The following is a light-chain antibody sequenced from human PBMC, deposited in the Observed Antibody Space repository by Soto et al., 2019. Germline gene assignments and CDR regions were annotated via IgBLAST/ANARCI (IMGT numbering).Light chain of an antibody. Sequence: QAVVTQPPSASGTPGQRVTISCSGSSSNIGSNYVYWYQQLPGTAPKLLIYSNNQRPSGVPDRFSGSKSGTSASLAISGLPSEDEADYYCAAWDDSLSGEVFGGGTKLTVL. CDR1: SSNIGSNY. CDR2: SNN. CDR3: AAWDDSLSGEV. V-gene: IGLV1-47*02. J-gene: IGLJ3*02.